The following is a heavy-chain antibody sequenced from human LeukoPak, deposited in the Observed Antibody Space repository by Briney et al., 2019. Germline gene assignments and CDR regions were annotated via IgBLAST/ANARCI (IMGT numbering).Heavy chain of an antibody. CDR2: ISHDRSNN. D-gene: IGHD2-2*01. Sequence: GGSLRLSCAASGFTFSNYAMHWARQAPGKGLEWVAFISHDRSNNCHADSVKGRFTISRDNSKNTLYLQMNSLRAEDTAVYYCARARYCSSTSCYSFDYWGQGTLVTVSS. V-gene: IGHV3-30*14. CDR1: GFTFSNYA. J-gene: IGHJ4*02. CDR3: ARARYCSSTSCYSFDY.